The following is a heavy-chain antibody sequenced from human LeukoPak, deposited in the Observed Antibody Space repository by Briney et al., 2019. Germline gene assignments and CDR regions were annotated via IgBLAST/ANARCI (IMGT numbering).Heavy chain of an antibody. CDR1: GFTFSNYW. J-gene: IGHJ5*02. V-gene: IGHV3-7*01. Sequence: GGSLSLSCAASGFTFSNYWMNWFRPAPGKGLEWVANIDHHGTEENYVDSVKGRFTISRDNADNSLYLHMNSLRAEDTAVYYCATDRDTRWQNRFDPWGQGTLVTVSS. D-gene: IGHD3-3*01. CDR2: IDHHGTEE. CDR3: ATDRDTRWQNRFDP.